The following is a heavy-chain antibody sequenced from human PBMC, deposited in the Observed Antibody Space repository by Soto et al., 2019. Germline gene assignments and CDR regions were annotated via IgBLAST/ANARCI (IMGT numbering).Heavy chain of an antibody. CDR3: ARDDGGQLDY. CDR2: ISSSSSYI. J-gene: IGHJ4*02. V-gene: IGHV3-21*01. CDR1: GFTFSSYS. D-gene: IGHD4-17*01. Sequence: EVQLVESGGGLVKPGGSLRLSCAASGFTFSSYSMNWVRQAPGKGLEWVSSISSSSSYIYYADSVKGRFTISRDNAKNSLYLQMKSLRAEDTAVYYCARDDGGQLDYWGQGTLVTVSS.